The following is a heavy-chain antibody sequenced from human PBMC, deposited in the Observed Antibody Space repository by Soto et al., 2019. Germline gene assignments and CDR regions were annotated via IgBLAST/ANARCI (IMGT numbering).Heavy chain of an antibody. CDR2: ISGRGGST. V-gene: IGHV3-23*01. CDR1: GFTFSSYA. J-gene: IGHJ4*02. CDR3: AKENGYSSSWFEFDY. Sequence: EVQLLESGGGLVQPGGSLRLSCAASGFTFSSYAMSWVRQAPGEGLEWVSAISGRGGSTYYADSVKGRFTISRDNSKNTLYLQMNSLRSEDTAVYYCAKENGYSSSWFEFDYWGQGTLVTVSS. D-gene: IGHD6-13*01.